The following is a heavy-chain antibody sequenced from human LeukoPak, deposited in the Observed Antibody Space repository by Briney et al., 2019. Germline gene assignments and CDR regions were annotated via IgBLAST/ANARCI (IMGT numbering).Heavy chain of an antibody. D-gene: IGHD3-9*01. CDR3: TRDLMDYDVSTGLHHYYMDV. Sequence: GGSLRLSCEASGFTFSTYSINWVRQAPGKGLEWVSSISSSSSFIYYADSVKGRFTISRDNAKNTLYLQMNTLRVEDTAVYYCTRDLMDYDVSTGLHHYYMDVWGQGTTVTVSS. CDR1: GFTFSTYS. J-gene: IGHJ6*02. V-gene: IGHV3-21*01. CDR2: ISSSSSFI.